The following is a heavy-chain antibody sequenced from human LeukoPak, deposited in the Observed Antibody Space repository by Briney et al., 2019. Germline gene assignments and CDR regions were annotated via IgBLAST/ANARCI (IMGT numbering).Heavy chain of an antibody. D-gene: IGHD1-1*01. CDR2: ISGDAGRT. CDR3: ASTTRGGTYYYYMDV. V-gene: IGHV3-23*01. Sequence: GGSLRLSCAASGFTFSSYGMNWVRQAPGKGLEWVSGISGDAGRTYYADSVKGRFTIYRDNSKNTLYLQMNSLGAEDTAVYYCASTTRGGTYYYYMDVWGKGTTVTISS. J-gene: IGHJ6*03. CDR1: GFTFSSYG.